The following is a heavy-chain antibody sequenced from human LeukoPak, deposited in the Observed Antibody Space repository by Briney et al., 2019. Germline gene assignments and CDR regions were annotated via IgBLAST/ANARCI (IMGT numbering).Heavy chain of an antibody. Sequence: GRSLRLSCAASGFTFSSYGMHWVRQAPGKGLEWVAVISYDGSNKYYADSVKGRFTISRDNSKNTLYLQINSLRAEDTAVYYCAKDGADYDSDYFDYWGQGTLVTVSS. CDR3: AKDGADYDSDYFDY. D-gene: IGHD3-3*01. J-gene: IGHJ4*02. CDR1: GFTFSSYG. V-gene: IGHV3-30*18. CDR2: ISYDGSNK.